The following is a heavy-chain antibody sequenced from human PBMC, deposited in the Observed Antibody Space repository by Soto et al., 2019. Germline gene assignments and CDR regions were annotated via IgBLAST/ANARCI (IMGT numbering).Heavy chain of an antibody. CDR1: GGSVSSGSYY. CDR2: IYYTGST. V-gene: IGHV4-61*01. D-gene: IGHD4-17*01. Sequence: QVQLQESGPGLVKPSETLSPTCTVSGGSVSSGSYYWSWIRQPPGKGLEWIGYIYYTGSTNYNPSLKSRVTISVDTSKNQFSLKLSSVTAADTAVYYCAKGTTVVIFFDYWGQGTLVTVSS. CDR3: AKGTTVVIFFDY. J-gene: IGHJ4*02.